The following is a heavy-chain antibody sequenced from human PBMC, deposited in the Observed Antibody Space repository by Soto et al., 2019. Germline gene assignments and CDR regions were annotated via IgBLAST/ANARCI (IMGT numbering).Heavy chain of an antibody. Sequence: SETLSLTCSFSGDSVTSHYLPWIRQSPEKGLEWIGYMHYTGFSHYNPSLKSRLTISVDRSKNQFTLQLTSVTVADTAVYYCARHLDAADSSGYYGYWGQGVLVTVSS. J-gene: IGHJ4*02. CDR3: ARHLDAADSSGYYGY. V-gene: IGHV4-59*08. CDR2: MHYTGFS. D-gene: IGHD6-19*01. CDR1: GDSVTSHY.